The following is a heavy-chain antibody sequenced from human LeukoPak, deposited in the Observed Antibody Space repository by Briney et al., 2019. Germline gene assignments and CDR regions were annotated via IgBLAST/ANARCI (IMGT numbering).Heavy chain of an antibody. CDR3: TTPATRGPFFRRYAFDI. CDR1: GFTFGDYA. D-gene: IGHD2-2*01. J-gene: IGHJ3*02. CDR2: IRSKAYGGTT. V-gene: IGHV3-49*03. Sequence: GGSLRLSCTASGFTFGDYAMSWFRQAPGKGLEWVGFIRSKAYGGTTEYAASVKGRFTISRDDSKNTLYLQMNSLKTEDTAVYYCTTPATRGPFFRRYAFDIWGQGTMVTVSS.